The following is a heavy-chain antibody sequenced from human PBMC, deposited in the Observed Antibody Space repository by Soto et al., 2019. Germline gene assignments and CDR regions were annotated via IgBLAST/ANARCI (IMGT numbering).Heavy chain of an antibody. CDR1: GFTFSSYG. J-gene: IGHJ6*02. CDR3: AKGPGAIVYGMGV. D-gene: IGHD2-15*01. CDR2: ISYDGSNQ. V-gene: IGHV3-30*18. Sequence: QVQLVESGGGVVQPGRSLRLSCAASGFTFSSYGMHWVRQAPGKGLEWVAVISYDGSNQYYADSVKGRFTISRDNSKNTLYLQMNSLRAEDTAVYYCAKGPGAIVYGMGVWGQGTKVTVSS.